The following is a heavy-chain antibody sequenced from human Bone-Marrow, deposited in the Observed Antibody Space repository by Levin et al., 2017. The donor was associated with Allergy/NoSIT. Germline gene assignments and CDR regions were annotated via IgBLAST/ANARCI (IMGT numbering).Heavy chain of an antibody. CDR1: GISLSTSGLG. Sequence: TLSLTCTLSGISLSTSGLGVAWIRQPPGQALEWLASIDWNDNKRYSPSVKSRLTITKDTSKKQAVLTMTDMGPVDTATYFCAHRLEILSGSDDAFDIWGQGTIVTVSS. CDR2: IDWNDNK. J-gene: IGHJ3*02. CDR3: AHRLEILSGSDDAFDI. D-gene: IGHD3-9*01. V-gene: IGHV2-5*01.